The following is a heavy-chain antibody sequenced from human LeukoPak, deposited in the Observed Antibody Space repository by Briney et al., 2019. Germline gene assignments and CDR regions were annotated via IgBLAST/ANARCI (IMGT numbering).Heavy chain of an antibody. CDR2: ISSSGSTI. J-gene: IGHJ6*03. Sequence: PGGTLRLSCSASGFTFTTYGMNWVRQAPGKGLEWVSYISSSGSTIYYADSVKGRFTISRDNAKNSLYLQMNSLRAEDTAVYYCAREKSGSWFFFGYMDVWGKGTTVTVSS. CDR3: AREKSGSWFFFGYMDV. D-gene: IGHD6-13*01. CDR1: GFTFTTYG. V-gene: IGHV3-48*04.